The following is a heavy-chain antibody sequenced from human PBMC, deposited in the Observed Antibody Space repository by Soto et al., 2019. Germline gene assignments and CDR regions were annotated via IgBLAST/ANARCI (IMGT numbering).Heavy chain of an antibody. J-gene: IGHJ4*02. Sequence: SETLSLTCTVGSISTYYWNWIRQPPGKGLEWIGYIYYMGRTNYNSSLKSRVTMSIDTSKNQFSLKLSSVTAADTAIYYCARYPVGATHFDYWGQGAPVTVSS. CDR1: GSISTYY. D-gene: IGHD1-26*01. CDR2: IYYMGRT. CDR3: ARYPVGATHFDY. V-gene: IGHV4-59*01.